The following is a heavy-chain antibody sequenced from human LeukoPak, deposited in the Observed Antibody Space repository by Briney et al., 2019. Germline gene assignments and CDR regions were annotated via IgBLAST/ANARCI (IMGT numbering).Heavy chain of an antibody. CDR2: IIPIFGTA. J-gene: IGHJ4*02. V-gene: IGHV1-8*01. Sequence: ASVKVSCKASGYTFTSYDINWVRQATGQGLEWMGGIIPIFGTANYAQKFQGRVTMTRNTSISTAYMELSSLRSEDTAVYYCARGAYSSGWSLWGQGTLVTVSS. CDR3: ARGAYSSGWSL. CDR1: GYTFTSYD. D-gene: IGHD6-19*01.